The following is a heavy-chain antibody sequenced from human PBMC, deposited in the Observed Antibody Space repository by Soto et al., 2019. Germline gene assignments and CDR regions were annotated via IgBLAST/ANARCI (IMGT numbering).Heavy chain of an antibody. V-gene: IGHV1-24*01. CDR1: GYTLTELS. D-gene: IGHD6-13*01. Sequence: ASVKISCKVSGYTLTELSMHWVRQAPGKGLEWMGGFDPEDGETIYAQKFQGRVTMTEDTSTDTAYMELSSLRSEDTAVYYCATGRIAAAVFDYWGQGTLVTVSS. CDR3: ATGRIAAAVFDY. CDR2: FDPEDGET. J-gene: IGHJ4*02.